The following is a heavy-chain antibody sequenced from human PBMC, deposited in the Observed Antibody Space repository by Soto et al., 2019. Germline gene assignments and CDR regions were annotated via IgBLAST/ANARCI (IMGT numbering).Heavy chain of an antibody. CDR2: IWYDGSNK. D-gene: IGHD6-13*01. V-gene: IGHV3-33*01. CDR3: ATDIAAAGISSYYYGMDV. CDR1: GFTFSSYG. Sequence: QVQLVESGGGVVQPGRSLRLSCAASGFTFSSYGMHWVRQAPGKGLLWVAVIWYDGSNKYYADSVKGRFTISIDNSTNTLYLQMNSLRAEDTAVYYGATDIAAAGISSYYYGMDVWGQGTTVTVSS. J-gene: IGHJ6*02.